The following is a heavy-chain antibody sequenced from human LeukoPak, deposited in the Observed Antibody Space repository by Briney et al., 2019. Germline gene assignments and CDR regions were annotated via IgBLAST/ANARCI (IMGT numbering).Heavy chain of an antibody. J-gene: IGHJ3*02. CDR2: IKSKTDGGTT. V-gene: IGHV3-15*01. CDR3: AKDFRYCPSSKCFNGGAFDI. Sequence: GGSLRLSCAASGFTFSNAWMSWVRQAPGKGLEWVGRIKSKTDGGTTDYAAPVKGRFTISRDDSKNTLYLQMNSLRVEDTAVYYCAKDFRYCPSSKCFNGGAFDIWGQGTTVTVSS. CDR1: GFTFSNAW. D-gene: IGHD2/OR15-2a*01.